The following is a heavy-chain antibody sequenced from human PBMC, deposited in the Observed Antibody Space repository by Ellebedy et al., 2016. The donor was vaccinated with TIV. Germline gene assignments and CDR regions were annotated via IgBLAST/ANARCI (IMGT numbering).Heavy chain of an antibody. CDR1: GYKFTSYW. Sequence: GESLKISXQCSGYKFTSYWITWVRQTPGKGLEVVGRIDSHDSYADYTPSFQGHVSISADSSTSTASLQWSSLKASDTAMYFCARKAGDQTGFHDNWGQGALVTVSS. V-gene: IGHV5-10-1*01. J-gene: IGHJ1*01. CDR2: IDSHDSYA. D-gene: IGHD3-9*01. CDR3: ARKAGDQTGFHDN.